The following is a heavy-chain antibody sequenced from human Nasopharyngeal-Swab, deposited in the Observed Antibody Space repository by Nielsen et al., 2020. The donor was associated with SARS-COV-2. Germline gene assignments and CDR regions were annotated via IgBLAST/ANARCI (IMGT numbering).Heavy chain of an antibody. D-gene: IGHD6-13*01. CDR2: ISYDGSNK. J-gene: IGHJ4*02. V-gene: IGHV3-30*04. CDR1: GFTFSSYA. CDR3: AREGIAAAGPEDY. Sequence: GGSLRLSCAASGFTFSSYAMHWVRQAPGKGLEWVAVISYDGSNKYYADSVKGRFTISRDNSKNTLYLQMNSLRAEDTAVYYCAREGIAAAGPEDYWGQGTLVTVSS.